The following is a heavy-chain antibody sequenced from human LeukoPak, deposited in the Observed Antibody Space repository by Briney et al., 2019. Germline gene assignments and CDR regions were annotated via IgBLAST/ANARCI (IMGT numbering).Heavy chain of an antibody. CDR3: AELGITVIGGV. V-gene: IGHV3-48*03. CDR1: GFTFSSYE. Sequence: PGGSLRLSCAASGFTFSSYEMNWVRQAPGKGLEWVSYISSSGSTIYYADSVKRRSTISRDNAKNSLYLQMNSLRAEDTAVYYCAELGITVIGGVWGKGTTVTISS. D-gene: IGHD3-10*02. J-gene: IGHJ6*04. CDR2: ISSSGSTI.